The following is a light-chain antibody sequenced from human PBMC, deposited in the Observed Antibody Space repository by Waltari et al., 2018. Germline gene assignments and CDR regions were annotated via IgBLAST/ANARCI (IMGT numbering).Light chain of an antibody. V-gene: IGLV1-44*01. CDR1: SSNLGNNV. CDR2: RND. Sequence: QSVLTQPPSASGTPGQRVTISCSGTSSNLGNNVVNWYQQVPGTAPKLLIYRNDLPPSGVPARFSASKSGTSASLAISGLQSEDEAEYYCASWDDSLNGHWVFGGGTKVTVL. J-gene: IGLJ3*02. CDR3: ASWDDSLNGHWV.